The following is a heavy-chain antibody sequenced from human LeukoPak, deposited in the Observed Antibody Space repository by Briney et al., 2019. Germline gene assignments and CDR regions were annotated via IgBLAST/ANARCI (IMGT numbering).Heavy chain of an antibody. CDR1: GFTFSGSA. CDR3: PLIIVGSHH. D-gene: IGHD3-22*01. J-gene: IGHJ5*02. Sequence: GGSLRLSCAASGFTFSGSAMHWVRQTSGKGLEWVGRIRSKANSYATAYAASVKGRFTISRDDSKNTAYLQMNSLKTEDTAVYYYPLIIVGSHHWGQGTLVTVSS. CDR2: IRSKANSYAT. V-gene: IGHV3-73*01.